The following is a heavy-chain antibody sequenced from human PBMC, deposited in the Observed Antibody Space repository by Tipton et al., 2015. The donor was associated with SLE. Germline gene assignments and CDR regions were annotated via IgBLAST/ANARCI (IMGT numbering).Heavy chain of an antibody. D-gene: IGHD6-6*01. CDR1: GGSISSYY. J-gene: IGHJ4*02. V-gene: IGHV4-59*01. CDR2: IYYSGST. Sequence: LSCTVSGGSISSYYWSWIRQPPGKGLEWIGYIYYSGSTNYNPSLKSRVTISVDTSKNQFSLKLSTVTAADTAVYYCAREERRGAARAIDYWGQGTLVTVSS. CDR3: AREERRGAARAIDY.